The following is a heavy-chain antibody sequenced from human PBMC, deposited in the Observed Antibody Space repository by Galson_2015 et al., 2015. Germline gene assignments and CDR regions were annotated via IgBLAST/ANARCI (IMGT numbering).Heavy chain of an antibody. CDR3: ARYYAADPVLIPFY. V-gene: IGHV3-7*03. D-gene: IGHD3-16*01. Sequence: SLRLSCAASGFTFSNYWMTWVRQAPGKGLEWVANIKQDGSERYYVDSVEGRFTISRDNAKNSLYLQMNSLRAEDTTVYFCARYYAADPVLIPFYWGQGTLVTVSS. CDR2: IKQDGSER. J-gene: IGHJ4*02. CDR1: GFTFSNYW.